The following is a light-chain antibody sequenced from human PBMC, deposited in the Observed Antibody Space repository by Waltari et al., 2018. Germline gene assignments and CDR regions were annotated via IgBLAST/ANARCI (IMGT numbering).Light chain of an antibody. J-gene: IGLJ2*01. Sequence: QSALTQPASVSASPGESITISCTATSSDGGAFNSVSWYQQHPGKAPKFMIYDVSNRPSGVSHRFSGSKSGNTASLTISGLQAEDEAVYYCSSFTTSSTLLFGGGTKLTVL. CDR2: DVS. CDR1: SSDGGAFNS. V-gene: IGLV2-14*03. CDR3: SSFTTSSTLL.